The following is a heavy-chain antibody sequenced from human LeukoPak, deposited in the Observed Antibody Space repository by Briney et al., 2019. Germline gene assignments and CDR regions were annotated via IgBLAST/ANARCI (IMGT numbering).Heavy chain of an antibody. J-gene: IGHJ4*02. D-gene: IGHD3-16*01. CDR1: GGSISSPTHY. Sequence: PSETLSLTCTVSGGSISSPTHYWGWIRQPPGKELEWIGSIYYSGNTNYSPSLKSRVTISVDTSKNQFSLNLSSVTAADTAVYYCGRHPSMVTFGGAIDHWGQGTLVTVSS. CDR2: IYYSGNT. CDR3: GRHPSMVTFGGAIDH. V-gene: IGHV4-39*01.